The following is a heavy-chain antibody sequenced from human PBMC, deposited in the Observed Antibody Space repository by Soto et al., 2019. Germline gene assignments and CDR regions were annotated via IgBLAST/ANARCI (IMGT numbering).Heavy chain of an antibody. J-gene: IGHJ6*02. CDR3: ARDEMGYCSGGSCYTPGGMDV. CDR1: GFTFSNYG. CDR2: IWSDGSNE. V-gene: IGHV3-33*01. Sequence: PGGSLRLSCTAPGFTFSNYGVHWVRQAPGKGLEWVAVIWSDGSNEYYADSVKGRFTMSRDNSKNTLDLQMNRLRVEDTAVYYCARDEMGYCSGGSCYTPGGMDVWGQGTTVTVSS. D-gene: IGHD2-15*01.